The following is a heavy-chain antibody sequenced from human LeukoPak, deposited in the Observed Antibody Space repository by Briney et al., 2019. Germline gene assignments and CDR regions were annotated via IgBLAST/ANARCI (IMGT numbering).Heavy chain of an antibody. J-gene: IGHJ6*04. Sequence: GGSLRLSCAPSGFTFSSYWMHWVRHAPGKGLEWVSYISSSGSTIYYADSVKGRFTISRDNAKNSLYLQMNSLRAEDTAVYYCAELGITMIGGVWGKGTTVTISS. CDR1: GFTFSSYW. CDR2: ISSSGSTI. CDR3: AELGITMIGGV. V-gene: IGHV3-48*03. D-gene: IGHD3-10*02.